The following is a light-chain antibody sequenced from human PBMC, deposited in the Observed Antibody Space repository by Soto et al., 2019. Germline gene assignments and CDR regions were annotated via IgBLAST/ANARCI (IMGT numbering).Light chain of an antibody. J-gene: IGKJ1*01. CDR1: QSVSSSY. CDR3: QQYGSSPWT. CDR2: GAS. Sequence: EIVFAQSPGTLSFSPRERATHASSASQSVSSSYLAWYQQKPGQAPRLLIYGASSRATGIPDRFSGSGSGTDFTLTISRLEPEDFAVYYCQQYGSSPWTFGQGTKVDI. V-gene: IGKV3-20*01.